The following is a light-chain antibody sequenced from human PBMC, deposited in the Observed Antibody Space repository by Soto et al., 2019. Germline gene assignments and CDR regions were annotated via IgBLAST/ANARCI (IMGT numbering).Light chain of an antibody. CDR1: QSLVFSDGNSY. CDR3: MQGTHWHWT. CDR2: KAS. V-gene: IGKV2-30*01. Sequence: DVVMTQSPLSLPVALGQPAAISCRSSQSLVFSDGNSYLNWFQQRPGQSPRRLIYKASNRDPGVPDRFSGSGSGTDFTLKITRVEDEDVGLYYCMQGTHWHWTLGQGTKADIQ. J-gene: IGKJ1*01.